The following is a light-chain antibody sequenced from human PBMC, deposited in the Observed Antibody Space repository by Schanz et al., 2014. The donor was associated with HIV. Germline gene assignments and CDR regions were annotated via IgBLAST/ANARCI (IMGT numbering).Light chain of an antibody. CDR1: QSVSSN. Sequence: EIVMTQSPATLSVSPGERATLSCRASQSVSSNLAWYQQKPGQAPRLLLYGASTRATGIPDRFSGSGSGTDFTLTISRLEPEDFAVYYCQQYGDSRWTFGQGTKVEIK. J-gene: IGKJ1*01. V-gene: IGKV3-20*01. CDR3: QQYGDSRWT. CDR2: GAS.